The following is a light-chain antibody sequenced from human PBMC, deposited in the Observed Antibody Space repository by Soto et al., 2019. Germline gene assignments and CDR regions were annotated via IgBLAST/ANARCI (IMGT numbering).Light chain of an antibody. CDR3: LLFYSTAVV. V-gene: IGLV7-46*01. CDR2: DTS. Sequence: QAVVTQEPSLTVSPGGTVTLTCGSSTGTVTNGHYPYWFQQRPGQAPKTLIYDTSYKHSWTPARFSGSLLGGKAALTLSGAQPDDEADYYCLLFYSTAVVFGGGTQLTVL. J-gene: IGLJ2*01. CDR1: TGTVTNGHY.